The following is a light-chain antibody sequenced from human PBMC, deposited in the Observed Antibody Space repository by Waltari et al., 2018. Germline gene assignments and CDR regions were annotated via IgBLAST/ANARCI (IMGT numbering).Light chain of an antibody. J-gene: IGKJ2*01. CDR1: QSISSY. CDR2: AAS. V-gene: IGKV1-39*01. CDR3: QQTYGPPRT. Sequence: DIEMTQSPPSLSASLGDRVTITCRASQSISSYLNWFQQRPGKAPKLLIYAASSLQSGVPSRFSGSGFGTDFTLTIDSLQPEYFGTYYCQQTYGPPRTFGQGTKVEI.